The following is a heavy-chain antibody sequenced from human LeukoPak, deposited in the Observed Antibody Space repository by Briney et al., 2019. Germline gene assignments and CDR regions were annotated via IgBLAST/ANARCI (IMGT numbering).Heavy chain of an antibody. J-gene: IGHJ4*02. Sequence: GGSLRLSCAASGFSFSDHYMDWVRQAPGKGPEWVGRTRNKASSYTTEYAASVKGRFIISRDDSKNSLYLQMNSLKTEDTAVYYCARGPKFSTYYYDSSGYYFDCWGQGTLVTVSS. CDR2: TRNKASSYTT. CDR1: GFSFSDHY. D-gene: IGHD3-22*01. V-gene: IGHV3-72*01. CDR3: ARGPKFSTYYYDSSGYYFDC.